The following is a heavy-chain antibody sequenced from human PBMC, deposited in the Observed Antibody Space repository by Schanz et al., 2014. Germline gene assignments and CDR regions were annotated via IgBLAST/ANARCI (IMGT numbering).Heavy chain of an antibody. D-gene: IGHD2-2*01. J-gene: IGHJ6*03. Sequence: QVQLQESGPGLVKPSETLSLTCAVSGGSISGYYWSWIRQPAGKGLEWIGRIYTSGSTNYNPSLKSRVTISVDTAKNQFSLKVTSGTAADTAIYYCARVHSTSLERGSHYYMDVWGKGTTVTVSS. CDR2: IYTSGST. CDR3: ARVHSTSLERGSHYYMDV. CDR1: GGSISGYY. V-gene: IGHV4-4*07.